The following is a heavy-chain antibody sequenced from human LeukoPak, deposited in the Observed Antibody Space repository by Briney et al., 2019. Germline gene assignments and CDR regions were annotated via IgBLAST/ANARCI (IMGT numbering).Heavy chain of an antibody. CDR2: ISSSSSYI. D-gene: IGHD4-23*01. Sequence: GGSLRLSCAASGFTFSSYSMNWVRQAPGKGLEWVSSISSSSSYIYYADSVKGRFTISRDNAKNSLYLQMNSLRAEDTAVYYCARDPPPYGGNPDYWGQGTLVTVSS. CDR1: GFTFSSYS. J-gene: IGHJ4*02. CDR3: ARDPPPYGGNPDY. V-gene: IGHV3-21*01.